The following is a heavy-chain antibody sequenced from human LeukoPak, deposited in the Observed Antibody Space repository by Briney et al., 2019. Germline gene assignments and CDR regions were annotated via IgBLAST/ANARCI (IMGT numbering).Heavy chain of an antibody. CDR1: GFNFNTYW. J-gene: IGHJ6*03. V-gene: IGHV3-7*03. Sequence: TGGSLRLSCAASGFNFNTYWMSWVRQAPGKGLEWVANIKQDGSEKFYVDSMKGRFTISRDNSKNTLYLQMNSLRAEDTAVYYCAKEGYSSSWYVYYYTDVWGKGTTVTISS. D-gene: IGHD6-13*01. CDR2: IKQDGSEK. CDR3: AKEGYSSSWYVYYYTDV.